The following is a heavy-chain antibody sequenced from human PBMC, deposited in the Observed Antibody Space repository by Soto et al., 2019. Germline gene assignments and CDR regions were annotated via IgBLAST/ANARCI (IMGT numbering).Heavy chain of an antibody. Sequence: QVQLQESGPGLVKPSQTLSLTCTVSGGSISSGDYYWSWIRQHPGKGLEWIGYIYYSGSTYYNPSLKSRVNIPVDTSKNQFSLKLSSVTAADTAVYYCARWWSGSRQGFDPWGQGTLVTVSS. CDR3: ARWWSGSRQGFDP. CDR1: GGSISSGDYY. CDR2: IYYSGST. D-gene: IGHD3-3*01. V-gene: IGHV4-31*03. J-gene: IGHJ5*02.